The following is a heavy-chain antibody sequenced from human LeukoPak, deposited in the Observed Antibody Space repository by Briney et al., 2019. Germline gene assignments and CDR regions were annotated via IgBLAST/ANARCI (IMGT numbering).Heavy chain of an antibody. CDR1: GGSVASSTFY. CDR2: MYYDGRT. V-gene: IGHV4-39*02. D-gene: IGHD1-26*01. J-gene: IGHJ4*02. CDR3: ATSGWEQLLLH. Sequence: PSETLSLTCTVSGGSVASSTFYWGWIRQPPGEGLEWIGTMYYDGRTNYNPSLEGRVTISVDTSRNVFSLKLSSVTAADTAVYYCATSGWEQLLLHWGQGTLVTVSS.